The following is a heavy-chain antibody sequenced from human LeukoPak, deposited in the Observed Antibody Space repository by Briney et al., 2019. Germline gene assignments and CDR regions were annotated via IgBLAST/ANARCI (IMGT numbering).Heavy chain of an antibody. CDR2: IYSGGST. Sequence: GGSLRLSCAASGFTVSSNYMNWVRQAPGKGLEWVSVIYSGGSTFYADSVKGRFTISRDNSKNTLHLQMNSLRAEDTAVYYCARSNDAFDIWGQGTMVTVSS. CDR1: GFTVSSNY. D-gene: IGHD5/OR15-5a*01. CDR3: ARSNDAFDI. J-gene: IGHJ3*02. V-gene: IGHV3-53*01.